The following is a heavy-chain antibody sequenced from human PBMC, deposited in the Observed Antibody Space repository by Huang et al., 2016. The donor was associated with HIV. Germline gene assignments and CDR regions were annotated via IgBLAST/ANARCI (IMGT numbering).Heavy chain of an antibody. Sequence: EVQLMESGGGLVQPGGSLRLACAASGFTFSTYNMTWVRQAPGKGRDWVSYSTGSSGSIYYADSVKGRFTISRDNAKNSLYLQMNSLRAEDTAVYYCARFGSYYYGSGSYLDAFDIWGQGTMVTVSS. CDR2: STGSSGSI. CDR1: GFTFSTYN. J-gene: IGHJ3*02. CDR3: ARFGSYYYGSGSYLDAFDI. D-gene: IGHD3-10*01. V-gene: IGHV3-48*01.